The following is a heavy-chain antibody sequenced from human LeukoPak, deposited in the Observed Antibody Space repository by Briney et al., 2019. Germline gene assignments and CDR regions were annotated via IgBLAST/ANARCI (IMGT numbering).Heavy chain of an antibody. J-gene: IGHJ5*02. CDR1: GGSISSYY. Sequence: SETLSLTCTVSGGSISSYYWSWIRQPPGKGLEWIGYIYYSGSTNYNPSLKSRVTISVDTSKNQFSLKLSSVTAADTAVYYCARGRVPSAHPSNNWFDPWGQGTLVTVSS. V-gene: IGHV4-59*12. CDR2: IYYSGST. CDR3: ARGRVPSAHPSNNWFDP.